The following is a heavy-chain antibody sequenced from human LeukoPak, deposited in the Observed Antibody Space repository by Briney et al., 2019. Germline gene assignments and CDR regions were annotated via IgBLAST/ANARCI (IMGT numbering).Heavy chain of an antibody. Sequence: GGSLRLSCAASGFTFSSYVMSWVRQAPGKGLEWVSGIGGSGATTYYADSVKGRFTISRDNSKNTLYLQMNSLRAEDTAVYYCAKDLGYGGNTPFDYWGQGTLVTVSS. J-gene: IGHJ4*02. CDR2: IGGSGATT. CDR1: GFTFSSYV. V-gene: IGHV3-23*01. D-gene: IGHD4-23*01. CDR3: AKDLGYGGNTPFDY.